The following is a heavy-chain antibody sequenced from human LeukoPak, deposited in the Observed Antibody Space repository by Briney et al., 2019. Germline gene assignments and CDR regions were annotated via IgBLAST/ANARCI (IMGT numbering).Heavy chain of an antibody. J-gene: IGHJ5*02. Sequence: GGSLRLSCAASGFTFSSHEMNWVRQPPGKGLERVSYISSGGSTIYYADSVKGRFTVSRDNAKNSLYLQMNSLRAEDTALYYCARDVWFDPWGQGTLVTVSS. CDR1: GFTFSSHE. CDR2: ISSGGSTI. CDR3: ARDVWFDP. V-gene: IGHV3-48*03.